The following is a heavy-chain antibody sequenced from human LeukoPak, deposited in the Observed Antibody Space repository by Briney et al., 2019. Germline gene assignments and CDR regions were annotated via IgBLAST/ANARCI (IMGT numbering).Heavy chain of an antibody. CDR3: ASVSAISSWFYHGMDV. V-gene: IGHV3-21*01. CDR1: GFTFSSYS. Sequence: GGSLTVSRAASGFTFSSYSMNWVRQAPGKGLEWVSFISSSSSYIYYADSVKGRFTISRDNAKNSLYLQMNSLRAEDTAVYYCASVSAISSWFYHGMDVWGQGDPVSVSS. J-gene: IGHJ6*02. D-gene: IGHD6-13*01. CDR2: ISSSSSYI.